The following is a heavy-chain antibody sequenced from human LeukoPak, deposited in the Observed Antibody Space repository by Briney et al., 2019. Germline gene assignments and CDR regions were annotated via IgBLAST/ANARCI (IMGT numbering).Heavy chain of an antibody. J-gene: IGHJ4*02. CDR2: IWYDGSNK. CDR1: GFTFSSYG. V-gene: IGHV3-33*01. D-gene: IGHD6-19*01. CDR3: ARAVAVETSFDY. Sequence: GGSLRLSCAASGFTFSSYGMHWVRQAPGKGLEGVAVIWYDGSNKYYADSVKGRFTISRDNSKNTLYLQMNSLRAEDTAVYYCARAVAVETSFDYWGQGNLVTVSS.